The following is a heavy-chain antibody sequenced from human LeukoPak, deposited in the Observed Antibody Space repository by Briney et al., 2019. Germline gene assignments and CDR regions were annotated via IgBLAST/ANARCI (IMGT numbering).Heavy chain of an antibody. CDR2: IYYSGST. Sequence: SETLSLTCAVYGGSFSSYYWGWIRQPPGKGLEWIGSIYYSGSTYYNPSLKSRVTISVDTSKNQFSLKLSSVTAADTAVYYCASNVLRYFDWLDYFDYWGQGTLVTVSS. J-gene: IGHJ4*02. CDR3: ASNVLRYFDWLDYFDY. V-gene: IGHV4-39*01. D-gene: IGHD3-9*01. CDR1: GGSFSSYY.